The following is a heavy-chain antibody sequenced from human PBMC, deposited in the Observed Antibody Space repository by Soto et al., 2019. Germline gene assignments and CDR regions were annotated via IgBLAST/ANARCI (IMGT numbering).Heavy chain of an antibody. CDR3: ARDPYSSGGDSYYYSVMDV. J-gene: IGHJ6*02. Sequence: ASVKVSCKASGYTFTSYGISWVRQAPGQGLEWKGWISAYNDNTNYAQKLQGRVTMTTDTSTSTAYKEMRSMRSEDRAVYYCARDPYSSGGDSYYYSVMDVWGQGPTAPVPS. CDR2: ISAYNDNT. CDR1: GYTFTSYG. V-gene: IGHV1-18*01. D-gene: IGHD6-25*01.